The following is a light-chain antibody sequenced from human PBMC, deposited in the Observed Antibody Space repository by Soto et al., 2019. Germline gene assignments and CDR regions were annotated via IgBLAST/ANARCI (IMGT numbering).Light chain of an antibody. CDR1: QSVNTN. V-gene: IGKV3D-15*01. J-gene: IGKJ4*01. CDR2: GAS. Sequence: ELVMTQSPCILSVSPGETATLSCGTSQSVNTNLAWYQQKPGQAPRLLIYGASTRATGIPARFSGSGSGTEFTLTITYLRPEDSAVYFCQQYHDWVAFGGGTKVDIK. CDR3: QQYHDWVA.